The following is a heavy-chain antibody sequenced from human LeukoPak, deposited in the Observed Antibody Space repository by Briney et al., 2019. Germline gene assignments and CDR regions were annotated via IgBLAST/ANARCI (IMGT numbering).Heavy chain of an antibody. J-gene: IGHJ6*03. CDR3: ARHLLGRGADYYFFYMDV. Sequence: SETLSLTCTVSGDSISSFTSSRYFWAWIRQPPGKGLERIGNVYYKGRTYSNASLRSRVTVSVATSKNQLSLRMSSVHAADPGVYYCARHLLGRGADYYFFYMDVWGKGTTVTVSS. CDR2: VYYKGRT. V-gene: IGHV4-39*01. CDR1: GDSISSFTSSRYF. D-gene: IGHD1-26*01.